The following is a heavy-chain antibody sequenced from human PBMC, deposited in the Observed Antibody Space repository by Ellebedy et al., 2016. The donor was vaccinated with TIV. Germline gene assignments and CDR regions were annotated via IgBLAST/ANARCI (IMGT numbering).Heavy chain of an antibody. CDR2: IYQDGSMK. D-gene: IGHD4-17*01. CDR1: GFSFRSYW. CDR3: ARRGSYGDYAVQVNSWFDP. V-gene: IGHV3-7*01. Sequence: PGGSLRLSCAVSGFSFRSYWMAWVRQAPGKGLEWVANIYQDGSMKYCADSVKGRFTISRDNAKNSLYLHMNSLRAEDTAVYYCARRGSYGDYAVQVNSWFDPWGQGTLVTVSS. J-gene: IGHJ5*02.